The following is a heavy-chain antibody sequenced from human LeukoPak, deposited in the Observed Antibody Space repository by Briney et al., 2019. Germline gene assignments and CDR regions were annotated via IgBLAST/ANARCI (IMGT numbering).Heavy chain of an antibody. CDR1: GYTFTSYY. V-gene: IGHV1-69*13. J-gene: IGHJ6*02. CDR2: IIPIFGTA. CDR3: ARELRYCSSTSCYTLYYYYGMDV. D-gene: IGHD2-2*02. Sequence: AASVKVSCKASGYTFTSYYMHWVRQAPGQGLEWMGGIIPIFGTAHYAQKFQGRVTITADESTSTAYMELSSLRSEDTAVYYCARELRYCSSTSCYTLYYYYGMDVWGQGTTVTVSS.